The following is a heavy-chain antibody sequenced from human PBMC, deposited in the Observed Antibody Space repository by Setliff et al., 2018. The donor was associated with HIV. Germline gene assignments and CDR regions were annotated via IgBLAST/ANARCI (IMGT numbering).Heavy chain of an antibody. D-gene: IGHD3-10*01. J-gene: IGHJ4*02. V-gene: IGHV1-46*01. CDR3: ARASVLWFGELWYYFDY. CDR2: INPSGGST. Sequence: GASVKVSCKASGYTFTSYYMHWMRQAPGQGLEWMGIINPSGGSTSCAQKFQGRVTMTRDTSTSTVYMELSSLRSEDTAVYYCARASVLWFGELWYYFDYWGQGTLVTVSS. CDR1: GYTFTSYY.